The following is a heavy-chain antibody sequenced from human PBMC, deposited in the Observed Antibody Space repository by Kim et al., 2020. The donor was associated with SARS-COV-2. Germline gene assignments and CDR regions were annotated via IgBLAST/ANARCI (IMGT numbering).Heavy chain of an antibody. Sequence: QKLQSRVTMTTDTSTSTAYMELRSLRSDDTAVYYCARGYSGYDLPDYFDYWGQGTLVTVSS. CDR3: ARGYSGYDLPDYFDY. V-gene: IGHV1-18*01. D-gene: IGHD5-12*01. J-gene: IGHJ4*02.